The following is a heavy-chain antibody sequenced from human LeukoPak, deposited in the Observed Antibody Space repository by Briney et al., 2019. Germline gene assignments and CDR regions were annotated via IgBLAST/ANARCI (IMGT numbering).Heavy chain of an antibody. CDR2: IYSSGTA. Sequence: GGSLRLSCVASGFTVSSNYMSWVRQAPGKGLEWASVIYSSGTAYYADSVKGRFTISRDNSKNTLYLQMNSLRAEDTAVYYCARGFVEMATIYFDYWGQGTLVTVSS. V-gene: IGHV3-53*01. J-gene: IGHJ4*02. D-gene: IGHD5-24*01. CDR1: GFTVSSNY. CDR3: ARGFVEMATIYFDY.